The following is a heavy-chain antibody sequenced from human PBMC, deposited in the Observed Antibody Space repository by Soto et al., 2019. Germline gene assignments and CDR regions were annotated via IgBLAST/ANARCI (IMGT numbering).Heavy chain of an antibody. V-gene: IGHV1-69*06. D-gene: IGHD7-27*01. J-gene: IGHJ4*02. CDR3: ARELTGTLTNSVFDY. CDR1: GGTFSSYA. CDR2: IIPIFGTA. Sequence: QVQLVQSGAEVKKPGSSVKVTCKASGGTFSSYAISWVRQAPGQGLEWMGGIIPIFGTANYAQKFQGRVTITADKSTSTAYMELSSLRSEDTAVYYCARELTGTLTNSVFDYWGQGTLVTVSS.